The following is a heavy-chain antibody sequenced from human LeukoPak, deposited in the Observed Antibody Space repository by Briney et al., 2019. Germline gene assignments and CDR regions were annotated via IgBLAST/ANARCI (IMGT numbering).Heavy chain of an antibody. CDR2: MNPNSGNT. V-gene: IGHV1-8*03. Sequence: ASVKVSCKASGYTFTSYDINWVRQATGQGLEWMGWMNPNSGNTGYAQKFQGRVTITRNTSISTAYMELSSLRSEDTDVYYCARGLLRRITIFGVVIHYYFDYWGQGTLVTVSS. J-gene: IGHJ4*02. D-gene: IGHD3-3*01. CDR3: ARGLLRRITIFGVVIHYYFDY. CDR1: GYTFTSYD.